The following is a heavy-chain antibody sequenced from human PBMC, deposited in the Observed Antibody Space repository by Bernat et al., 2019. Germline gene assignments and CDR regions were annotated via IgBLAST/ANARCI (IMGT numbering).Heavy chain of an antibody. D-gene: IGHD6-13*01. CDR3: ARGGIWYEYYYYYMDV. CDR1: GGSFSGYY. J-gene: IGHJ6*03. CDR2: INHSGST. V-gene: IGHV4-34*01. Sequence: QVQLQQWGAGLLKPSETLSLTCAAYGGSFSGYYWSWIRQPPGKGLEWIGEINHSGSTNYNPSLKSRVTISVDTSKNQFSLKMSSVTAADTAVYYCARGGIWYEYYYYYMDVCGKGNTVTVSS.